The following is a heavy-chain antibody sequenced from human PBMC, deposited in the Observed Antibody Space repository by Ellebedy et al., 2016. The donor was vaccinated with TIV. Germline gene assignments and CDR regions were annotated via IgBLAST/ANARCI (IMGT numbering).Heavy chain of an antibody. D-gene: IGHD4-17*01. CDR3: ARDSETTDFDY. CDR2: IKQDGSEK. V-gene: IGHV3-7*01. Sequence: GGSLRLXXAASGFTFSNYGMNWVRQAPGKGLEWVANIKQDGSEKYYVDSVKGRFTISRDNAKNSLYLQMNSLRAEDTAVYYCARDSETTDFDYWGQGTLVTVSS. CDR1: GFTFSNYG. J-gene: IGHJ4*02.